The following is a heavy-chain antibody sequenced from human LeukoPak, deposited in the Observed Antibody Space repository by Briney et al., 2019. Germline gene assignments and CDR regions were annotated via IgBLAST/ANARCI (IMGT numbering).Heavy chain of an antibody. J-gene: IGHJ5*02. Sequence: GGSLRLSCAASGFTFSSYAMSWVRQAPGKGLEWVSTISGSGGNTYYADSVKGRFAISRDNAKNSLYLQVNSLRAEDTAVYYCARDWPPNWFDPWGQGTLVTVSS. V-gene: IGHV3-23*01. CDR3: ARDWPPNWFDP. CDR1: GFTFSSYA. CDR2: ISGSGGNT. D-gene: IGHD2-21*01.